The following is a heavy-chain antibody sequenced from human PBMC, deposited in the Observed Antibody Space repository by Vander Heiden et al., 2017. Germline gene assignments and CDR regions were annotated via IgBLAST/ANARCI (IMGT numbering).Heavy chain of an antibody. D-gene: IGHD5-12*01. CDR1: GFTFSSYA. CDR2: ISYDGSNK. CDR3: AREMATILDY. J-gene: IGHJ4*02. V-gene: IGHV3-30-3*01. Sequence: QVQLVESALGLFQPWRSLTLSCAAFGFTFSSYAMHWVRQAPGKWLEWVAVISYDGSNKYYADSVKGRFTISRDNSKNTLYLQMNSLRAEDTAVYYCAREMATILDYWGQGTLVTVSS.